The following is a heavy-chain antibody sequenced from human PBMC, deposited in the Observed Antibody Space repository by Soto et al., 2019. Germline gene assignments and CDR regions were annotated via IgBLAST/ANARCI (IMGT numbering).Heavy chain of an antibody. CDR1: GFTFSSYW. V-gene: IGHV3-7*04. CDR3: ARALTHYDILNGYGYYYGMDV. J-gene: IGHJ6*02. CDR2: IKQDGSEK. D-gene: IGHD3-9*01. Sequence: GGSLKLSCAASGFTFSSYWMSWVRQAPGKGLEWVANIKQDGSEKYYVDSVKGRFTISRDNAKNSLYLQMNSLRAEDTAVYYCARALTHYDILNGYGYYYGMDVWGQGTTVTVSS.